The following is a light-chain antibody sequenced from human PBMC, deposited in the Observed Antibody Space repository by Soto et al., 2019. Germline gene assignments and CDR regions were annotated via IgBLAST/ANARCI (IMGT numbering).Light chain of an antibody. CDR1: QSVSSSY. J-gene: IGKJ1*01. CDR2: GAS. V-gene: IGKV3-20*01. Sequence: DIGLTQSPGTLSLSTGERASLSCRASQSVSSSYLAWYQQKPGQAPRLLIYGASSRATGIPDRFSGSGSGTDFTLTISRLEPEDFAVYYCQQYGSSPPWTFGQGPKVDIK. CDR3: QQYGSSPPWT.